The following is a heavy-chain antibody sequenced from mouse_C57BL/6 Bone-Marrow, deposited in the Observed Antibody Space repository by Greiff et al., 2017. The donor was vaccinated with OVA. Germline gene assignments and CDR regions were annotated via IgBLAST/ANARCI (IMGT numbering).Heavy chain of an antibody. Sequence: EVQLQESGAELVRPGASVKLSCTASGFNIKDYYMHWVKQRPEQGLEWIGRIDPEDGDTAYAPKFQGKATMTADTSSNTAYLQLSSLTSEDTAVYYCTKTTVVATRYFDVWGTGTTVTVSS. D-gene: IGHD1-1*01. V-gene: IGHV14-1*01. CDR3: TKTTVVATRYFDV. CDR1: GFNIKDYY. J-gene: IGHJ1*03. CDR2: IDPEDGDT.